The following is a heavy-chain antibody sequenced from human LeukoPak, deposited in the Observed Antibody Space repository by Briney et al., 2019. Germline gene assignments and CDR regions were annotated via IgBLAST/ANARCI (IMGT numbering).Heavy chain of an antibody. J-gene: IGHJ3*02. CDR3: ARKNDFEI. CDR2: INPSGGNT. Sequence: GASVKVSCKASGYTFSSYYMHWVRQAPGQGLEWMGLINPSGGNTLYAQKFQGRVAMTRDTSTSTVYMELSSLRSEDTAVYYCARKNDFEIWGQGTLVTVSS. D-gene: IGHD2/OR15-2a*01. V-gene: IGHV1-46*01. CDR1: GYTFSSYY.